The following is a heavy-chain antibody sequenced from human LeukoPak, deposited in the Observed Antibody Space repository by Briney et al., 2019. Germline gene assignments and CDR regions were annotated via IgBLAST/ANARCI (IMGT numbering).Heavy chain of an antibody. CDR2: IIPIFGTA. J-gene: IGHJ4*02. CDR1: GGTFSSYA. D-gene: IGHD5-12*01. Sequence: SVKVSCKASGGTFSSYAISWVPQAPGQGLEWMGGIIPIFGTANYAQKFQGRVTITADKSTSTAYMELSSLRSEDTAVYYCAREDDSGYDSDFDYWGQGTLVTVSS. CDR3: AREDDSGYDSDFDY. V-gene: IGHV1-69*06.